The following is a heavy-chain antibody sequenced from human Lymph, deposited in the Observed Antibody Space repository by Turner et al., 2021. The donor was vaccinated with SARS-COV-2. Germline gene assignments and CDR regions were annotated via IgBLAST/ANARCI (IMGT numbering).Heavy chain of an antibody. CDR3: ARLVRRAEYYFDY. CDR2: IYYSGSN. Sequence: QLQLQESCPGLVKPSETLSLTCTVSGGSISSGSHYWGWIRQPPGRGLEWIGHIYYSGSNYYNPSLKSRVTISVDTSKNQFSLKLSSVTAADTAVYYCARLVRRAEYYFDYWGQGTLVTVSS. CDR1: GGSISSGSHY. D-gene: IGHD3-10*01. J-gene: IGHJ4*02. V-gene: IGHV4-39*01.